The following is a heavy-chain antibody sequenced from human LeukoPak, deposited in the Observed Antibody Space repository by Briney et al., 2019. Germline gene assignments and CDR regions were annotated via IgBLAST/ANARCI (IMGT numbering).Heavy chain of an antibody. J-gene: IGHJ4*02. CDR2: IYYSGST. CDR1: GGSISTYY. D-gene: IGHD2-2*01. V-gene: IGHV4-59*08. CDR3: ARGSGYCSRTSCHLYHCDS. Sequence: SETLSLNCTVSGGSISTYYWSWIRQPPGKGLEWIGNIYYSGSTNYNPSLKSRVTISVDTSKNQFSLKLTAVTAADTAVYYCARGSGYCSRTSCHLYHCDSWGQGTRVTVSS.